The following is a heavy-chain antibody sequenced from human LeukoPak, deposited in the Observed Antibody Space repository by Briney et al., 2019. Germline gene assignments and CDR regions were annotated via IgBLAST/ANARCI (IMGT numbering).Heavy chain of an antibody. J-gene: IGHJ4*02. CDR3: ATRPGGYCSSTSCYIVDY. Sequence: SETLSLTCAVYGGSFSGYYWSWIRQPPGKGLEWIGEINHSGSTNYNPSLKSRVTISVDTSKNQFSLKLSSVTAADTAVYYCATRPGGYCSSTSCYIVDYWGQGTLVTVSS. CDR1: GGSFSGYY. CDR2: INHSGST. D-gene: IGHD2-2*02. V-gene: IGHV4-34*01.